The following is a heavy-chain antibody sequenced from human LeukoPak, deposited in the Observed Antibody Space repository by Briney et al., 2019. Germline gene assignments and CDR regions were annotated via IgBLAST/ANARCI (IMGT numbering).Heavy chain of an antibody. D-gene: IGHD3-3*01. J-gene: IGHJ5*02. CDR1: GGTFSSYA. CDR3: ARDNPDNDFWSSPIPFNWFDP. CDR2: IIPIFGTA. Sequence: SVKVSCKASGGTFSSYAISWVRQAPGQGLEWMGRIIPIFGTANYAQKFQGRVTITADKSTSTAYMELRSLRSEDTAVYYCARDNPDNDFWSSPIPFNWFDPWGQGTLVTVSS. V-gene: IGHV1-69*06.